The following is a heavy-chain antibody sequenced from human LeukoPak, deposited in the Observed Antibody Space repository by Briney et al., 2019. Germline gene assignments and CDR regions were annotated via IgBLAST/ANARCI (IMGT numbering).Heavy chain of an antibody. D-gene: IGHD3/OR15-3a*01. CDR2: INPNSGGT. CDR1: GYAFTGYY. V-gene: IGHV1-2*02. Sequence: GASVKVSCKASGYAFTGYYMHWVRQAPGQGLEWMGWINPNSGGTNYAQKFQGRVTMTRDTSISTAYMELSRLRSDDTAVYYCARVSFNVGLVSNYWGQGTLVTVSS. J-gene: IGHJ4*02. CDR3: ARVSFNVGLVSNY.